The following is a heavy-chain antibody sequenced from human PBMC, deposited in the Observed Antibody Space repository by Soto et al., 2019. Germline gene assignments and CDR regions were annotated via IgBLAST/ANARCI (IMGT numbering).Heavy chain of an antibody. D-gene: IGHD3-22*01. J-gene: IGHJ4*02. Sequence: GGSLRLSCAASGFTFSDYGMHWVRQTPGKGLEWVSVIWYDGSNKYYADPVKGRFTISRDNSKNTLYLQINSLRAEDTAMYYCARLTSINYYDSSGYYGAFDYWGQGTLVTVS. CDR1: GFTFSDYG. V-gene: IGHV3-33*01. CDR3: ARLTSINYYDSSGYYGAFDY. CDR2: IWYDGSNK.